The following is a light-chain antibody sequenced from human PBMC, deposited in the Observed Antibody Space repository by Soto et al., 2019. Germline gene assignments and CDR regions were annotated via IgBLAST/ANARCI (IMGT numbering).Light chain of an antibody. Sequence: QSVLTQPPSASGTPGQRVTISCSGSSSNIGSNTVNWYQQLPGTAPKLLIYSNNQRPSVVPDRFSGSKAGTSASLAISGLQSEDEAYYYCAAWDDSLNGGVFGGGTKVTVL. CDR3: AAWDDSLNGGV. V-gene: IGLV1-44*01. CDR1: SSNIGSNT. CDR2: SNN. J-gene: IGLJ3*02.